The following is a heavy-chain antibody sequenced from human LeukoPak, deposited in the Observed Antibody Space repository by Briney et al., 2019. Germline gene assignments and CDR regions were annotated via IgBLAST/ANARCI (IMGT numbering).Heavy chain of an antibody. J-gene: IGHJ4*02. CDR2: ISSRSATI. Sequence: GGSLRLSCAASGFTFSSYEMNWVRQAPGKGLEWVSYISSRSATIYYADSVKGRFTISRDNAKNSLYLQMNGLRAEDTAVYYCARDPLSSSSFDLWGQGTLVTVSS. V-gene: IGHV3-48*03. CDR3: ARDPLSSSSFDL. CDR1: GFTFSSYE. D-gene: IGHD6-13*01.